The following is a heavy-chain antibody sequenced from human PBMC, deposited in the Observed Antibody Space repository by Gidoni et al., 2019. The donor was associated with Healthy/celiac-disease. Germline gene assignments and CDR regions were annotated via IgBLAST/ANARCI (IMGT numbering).Heavy chain of an antibody. D-gene: IGHD3-22*01. CDR3: ARDPIPTYYYDSSGPPIEDY. CDR1: GYTFTSHY. Sequence: QVQLVQSGAEVKKPGASVKVSCTASGYTFTSHYMPWVRQAPGQGLEWMGIINPSGGSTSYAQKFQGRVTMTRDTSTSTVYMELSSLRSEDTAVYYCARDPIPTYYYDSSGPPIEDYWGQGTLVTVSS. CDR2: INPSGGST. J-gene: IGHJ4*02. V-gene: IGHV1-46*01.